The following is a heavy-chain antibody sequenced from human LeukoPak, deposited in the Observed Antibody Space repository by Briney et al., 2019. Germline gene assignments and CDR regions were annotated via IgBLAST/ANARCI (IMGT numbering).Heavy chain of an antibody. CDR3: ARVTGYRIEDYFDY. Sequence: PSETLSLTCTVSGGSIDTYYWSWIRQPPGKGLEWIGYIYYSGSTNYNPSLKSRVTISVDTSKNQFSLKLSSVTAADTAVYYCARVTGYRIEDYFDYWGQGTLVTVSS. V-gene: IGHV4-59*01. CDR1: GGSIDTYY. CDR2: IYYSGST. D-gene: IGHD6-13*01. J-gene: IGHJ4*02.